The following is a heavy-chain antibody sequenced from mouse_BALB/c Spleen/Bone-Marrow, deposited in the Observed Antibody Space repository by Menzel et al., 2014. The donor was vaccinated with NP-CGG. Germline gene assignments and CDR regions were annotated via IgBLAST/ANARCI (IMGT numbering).Heavy chain of an antibody. D-gene: IGHD2-1*01. CDR2: IYPGDGDT. CDR1: GYAFSDYW. J-gene: IGHJ3*01. Sequence: LVESGAELVRPGSSVKISCKAPGYAFSDYWMNWVKQRPGQGLEWIGQIYPGDGDTNYIGKFKGKATLTADKSSSTAYMQLSSLTSEDSAVYFCARETYGNAWFAYWGQGTLVTVSA. CDR3: ARETYGNAWFAY. V-gene: IGHV1-80*01.